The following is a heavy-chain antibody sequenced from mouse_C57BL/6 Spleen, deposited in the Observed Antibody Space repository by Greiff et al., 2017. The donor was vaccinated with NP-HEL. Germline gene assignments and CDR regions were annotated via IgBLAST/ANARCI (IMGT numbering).Heavy chain of an antibody. CDR3: ARRRYGSSYNFDY. CDR2: IHPNSGST. J-gene: IGHJ2*01. CDR1: GYTFTSYW. Sequence: QVQLQQPGAELVKPGASVKLSCKASGYTFTSYWMHWVKQRPGQGLEWIGMIHPNSGSTNYNEKFKSKATLTVDKSSSTAYMQLSSLTSEDSAVYYCARRRYGSSYNFDYWGQGTTLTVSS. D-gene: IGHD1-1*01. V-gene: IGHV1-64*01.